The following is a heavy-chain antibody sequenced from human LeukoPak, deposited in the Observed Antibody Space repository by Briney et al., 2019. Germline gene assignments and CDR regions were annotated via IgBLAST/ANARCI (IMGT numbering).Heavy chain of an antibody. CDR1: GGSISSGDFP. V-gene: IGHV4-30-2*01. D-gene: IGHD1-20*01. Sequence: PSETLSLTCAVSGGSISSGDFPWSWIRQPPGKGLEWIGYIFHTGHTSYNPSLKSRVTISVDTSKNQFSLKLSSVTAADTAVYYCARGAYNWGYWGQGTLVTVSS. J-gene: IGHJ4*02. CDR2: IFHTGHT. CDR3: ARGAYNWGY.